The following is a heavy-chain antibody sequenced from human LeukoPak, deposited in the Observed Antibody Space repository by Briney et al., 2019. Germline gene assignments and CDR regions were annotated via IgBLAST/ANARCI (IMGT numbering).Heavy chain of an antibody. D-gene: IGHD1-1*01. CDR3: PKGNDRIASLDY. Sequence: GGSLRLSCAASGFTFNSYAMSWVRQAPGKGLEWVSDISDSGDNTYYADSVKGRFTISRDNSKNTLYVQMNSLRGEDTAVYYCPKGNDRIASLDYWGQGTLVTVSS. J-gene: IGHJ4*02. V-gene: IGHV3-23*01. CDR1: GFTFNSYA. CDR2: ISDSGDNT.